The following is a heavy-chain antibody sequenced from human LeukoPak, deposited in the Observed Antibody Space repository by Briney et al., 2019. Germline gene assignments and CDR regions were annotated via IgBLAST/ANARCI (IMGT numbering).Heavy chain of an antibody. CDR2: INPSGGST. Sequence: ASVKVSCKASGYTFTNYYMHWVRQAPGQGLEWMGIINPSGGSTSYAQKCQGRVTMTRDMSTSTVYMELSSLRYEATAVYYCARDEGESGSYLGAIVDPWGQGTLVTVSS. CDR1: GYTFTNYY. D-gene: IGHD1-26*01. CDR3: ARDEGESGSYLGAIVDP. J-gene: IGHJ5*02. V-gene: IGHV1-46*01.